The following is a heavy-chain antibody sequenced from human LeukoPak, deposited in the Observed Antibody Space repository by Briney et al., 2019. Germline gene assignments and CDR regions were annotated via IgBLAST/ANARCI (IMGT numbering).Heavy chain of an antibody. D-gene: IGHD1-26*01. V-gene: IGHV3-23*01. Sequence: PGGSLRLSCAASGFTFSSYAMSWVRQAPGKGLEWVSALSGGGGNTNYADSVKGRFTISRDSSKHTLYLQMNSLRAEDTAVYYCAKDRTGIVGATAFDYWGQGTLVTVSS. CDR3: AKDRTGIVGATAFDY. CDR1: GFTFSSYA. J-gene: IGHJ4*02. CDR2: LSGGGGNT.